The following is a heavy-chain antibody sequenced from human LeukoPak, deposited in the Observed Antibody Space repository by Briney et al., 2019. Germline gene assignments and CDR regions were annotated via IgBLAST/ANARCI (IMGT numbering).Heavy chain of an antibody. D-gene: IGHD3-10*01. V-gene: IGHV4-38-2*02. CDR2: IYHSGST. CDR3: ARARLSIVRGITNFDY. Sequence: SETLSLTCTVSGYSISSGYYWGWIRQPPGKGLEWIGSIYHSGSTYYNPSLKSRVTISVDTSKNQFSLILSSVTAADTAVYFCARARLSIVRGITNFDYWGQGTVVTVSS. J-gene: IGHJ4*02. CDR1: GYSISSGYY.